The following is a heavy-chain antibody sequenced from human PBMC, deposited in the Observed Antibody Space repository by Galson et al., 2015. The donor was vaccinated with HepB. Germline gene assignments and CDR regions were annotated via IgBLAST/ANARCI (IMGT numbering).Heavy chain of an antibody. D-gene: IGHD3-10*01. J-gene: IGHJ4*02. CDR3: AKRSASGAYYDS. V-gene: IGHV3-23*01. Sequence: SLRLACAASGVTVNNYGMAGVGQAPGKGPEWGSTITASGGETFYAGSVKGRFTTSRDNFKNMFFLQMNSLRAEDSAEYYCAKRSASGAYYDSWGQGTLVTVSS. CDR2: ITASGGET. CDR1: GVTVNNYG.